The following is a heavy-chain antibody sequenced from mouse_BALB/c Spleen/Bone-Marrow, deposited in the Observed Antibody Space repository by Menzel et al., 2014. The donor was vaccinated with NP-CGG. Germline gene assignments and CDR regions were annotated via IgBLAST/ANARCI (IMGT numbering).Heavy chain of an antibody. CDR3: ARKYGDY. Sequence: QVQLKESGAELVRPGSSVKISCKASGYPFSSYWMNWVKQRPGQGLEWIGQIYPGDGETNYNGKFKGNATLTADKSSSTAYMQLISLTSEDSAVYFCARKYGDYWGQGTTLTGSS. J-gene: IGHJ2*01. V-gene: IGHV1-80*01. CDR2: IYPGDGET. D-gene: IGHD2-10*02. CDR1: GYPFSSYW.